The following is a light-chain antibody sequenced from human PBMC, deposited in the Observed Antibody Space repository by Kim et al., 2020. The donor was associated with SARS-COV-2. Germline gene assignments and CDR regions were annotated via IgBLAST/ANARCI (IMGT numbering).Light chain of an antibody. Sequence: AREQTFSSKCQGDTLRSYYASWYQQKSGQAPVVVIHGKNNRPSGIPDRFSGSTSGNTASLTITGAQAEDEADYYCTSRDSSGNHLVFGGGTQLTVL. CDR1: TLRSYY. J-gene: IGLJ2*01. V-gene: IGLV3-19*01. CDR2: GKN. CDR3: TSRDSSGNHLV.